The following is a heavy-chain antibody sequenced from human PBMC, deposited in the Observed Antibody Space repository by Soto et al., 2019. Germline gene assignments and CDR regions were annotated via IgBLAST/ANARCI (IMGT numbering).Heavy chain of an antibody. J-gene: IGHJ5*02. CDR2: ISHTGST. Sequence: QLQLQESGSGLVKPSQTLSLTCAVSGGSISSGNSYSWSWIRQPLGKSLEWIGSISHTGSTSYNPSLKGRVSMSVDKSKNQFSLKLSSVTAADMAVYFCARAVAPYLGTWFDPWGQGTLVSVSS. CDR1: GGSISSGNSYS. CDR3: ARAVAPYLGTWFDP. D-gene: IGHD3-16*01. V-gene: IGHV4-30-2*01.